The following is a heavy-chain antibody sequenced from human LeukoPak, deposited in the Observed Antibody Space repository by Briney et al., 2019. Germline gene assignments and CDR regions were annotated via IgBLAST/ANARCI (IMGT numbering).Heavy chain of an antibody. CDR2: ISGSGGNT. CDR3: AKDQYGGNPQFYFDY. J-gene: IGHJ4*02. D-gene: IGHD4-23*01. V-gene: IGHV3-23*01. Sequence: PGGSLRLSCAASGFTFSSYAMSWVRQAPGKGLEWVSAISGSGGNTYYADSVKGRFTISRDNSKNTLYRQMNSLRAEDTAVYYCAKDQYGGNPQFYFDYWGQGTLVTVSS. CDR1: GFTFSSYA.